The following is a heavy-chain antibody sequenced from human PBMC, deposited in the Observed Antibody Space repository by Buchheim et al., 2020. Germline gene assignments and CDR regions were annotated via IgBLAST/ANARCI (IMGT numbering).Heavy chain of an antibody. V-gene: IGHV3-30*18. D-gene: IGHD3-3*01. J-gene: IGHJ4*02. CDR1: GFTFSSYG. CDR3: AKVWGPGTLGITISAFDY. Sequence: QVQLVESGGGVVQPGRSLRLSCAASGFTFSSYGMHWVRQAPGKGLEWVAVISYDGSNKYYADSVKGRFTISRDNSKNTLYLQMNSLRAEDTAVYYCAKVWGPGTLGITISAFDYWGQGTL. CDR2: ISYDGSNK.